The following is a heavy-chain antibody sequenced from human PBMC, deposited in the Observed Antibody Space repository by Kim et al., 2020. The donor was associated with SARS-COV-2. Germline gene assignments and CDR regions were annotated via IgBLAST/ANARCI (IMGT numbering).Heavy chain of an antibody. V-gene: IGHV3-7*01. CDR2: IKQDGSEK. J-gene: IGHJ6*02. CDR3: ARIPSSTWYGLKGTYYYYQGTGV. Sequence: GGSLRLSCAASGFTFSTYWMSWVRQAPGKGLEWVANIKQDGSEKYYVDSVKGRFTISRDNAKNSMYLQMNSLRVEDTAVYFCARIPSSTWYGLKGTYYYYQGTGVVGQGDRVTV. CDR1: GFTFSTYW. D-gene: IGHD6-13*01.